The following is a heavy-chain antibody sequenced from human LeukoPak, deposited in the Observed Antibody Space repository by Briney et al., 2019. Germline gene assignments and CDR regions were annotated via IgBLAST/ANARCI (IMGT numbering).Heavy chain of an antibody. CDR2: ISYDGSNK. J-gene: IGHJ4*02. CDR1: GFTFSSYA. CDR3: ARESGRKYGAHFDY. V-gene: IGHV3-30-3*01. D-gene: IGHD4-17*01. Sequence: PGGSLRLSCAASGFTFSSYAMHWVRQAPGKGLEWVAVISYDGSNKYYADSVKGRFTISRDNSKNTLYLQMNSLRAEDTAVYYCARESGRKYGAHFDYWGQGTLVTVSS.